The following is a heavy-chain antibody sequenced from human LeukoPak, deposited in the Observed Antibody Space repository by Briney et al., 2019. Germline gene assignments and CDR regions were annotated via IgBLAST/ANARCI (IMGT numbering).Heavy chain of an antibody. CDR2: INHSGST. CDR1: GGSFSGYS. V-gene: IGHV4-34*01. CDR3: ARLGGVPAAMRGFGYYYYMDV. J-gene: IGHJ6*03. D-gene: IGHD2-2*01. Sequence: SETLSPTCAVYGGSFSGYSWSWIRQPPGKGLEWIGEINHSGSTNYNPSLRSRVTISVDTSKTQSSRSLTSGTAADTPFYTLARLGGVPAAMRGFGYYYYMDVWGKGTTVTVSS.